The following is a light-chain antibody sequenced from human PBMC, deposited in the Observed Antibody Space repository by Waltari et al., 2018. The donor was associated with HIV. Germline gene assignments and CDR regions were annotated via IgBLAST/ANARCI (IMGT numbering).Light chain of an antibody. J-gene: IGKJ4*01. CDR3: QQYYTTVPLT. V-gene: IGKV4-1*01. CDR2: WAS. CDR1: PSVLYSSDNKNY. Sequence: DIVMTQSTDSLAVSLGERATINCTSSPSVLYSSDNKNYLAWYQQKAGQPPKLLIYWASTRESGVPDRFSGSGSGTDFTLTISSLQAEDVAFYYCQQYYTTVPLTFGGGTKVEIK.